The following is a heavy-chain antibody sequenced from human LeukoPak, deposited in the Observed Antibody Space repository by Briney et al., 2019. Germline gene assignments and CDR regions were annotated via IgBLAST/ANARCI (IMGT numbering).Heavy chain of an antibody. J-gene: IGHJ3*02. CDR2: IYTSGST. V-gene: IGHV4-4*07. D-gene: IGHD6-19*01. Sequence: SETLSLTCTVSGGSISSYYWSWIRQPAGKGLEWIGRIYTSGSTNYNPSLKSRATMSVDTSKNQFSLKLSSVTAADTAVYYCARGRLAVAVREAFDIWGQGTMVTVSS. CDR3: ARGRLAVAVREAFDI. CDR1: GGSISSYY.